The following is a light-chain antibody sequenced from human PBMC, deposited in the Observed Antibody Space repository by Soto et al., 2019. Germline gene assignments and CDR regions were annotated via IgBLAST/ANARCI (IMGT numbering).Light chain of an antibody. CDR3: AAWDASLSACV. Sequence: QSVLTQPASVSGSPGQSITISCTGTSSDVGGYNYVSWYQQHPGKAPKLMIYEVSNRPSGVPDRFSGSRSGTSASLAIVGLRSEDDAIYYCAAWDASLSACVFGNGTKLTVL. V-gene: IGLV2-14*01. CDR2: EVS. CDR1: SSDVGGYNY. J-gene: IGLJ1*01.